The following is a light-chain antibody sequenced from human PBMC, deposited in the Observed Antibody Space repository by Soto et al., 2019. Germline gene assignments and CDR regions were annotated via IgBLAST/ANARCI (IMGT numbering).Light chain of an antibody. CDR2: GAS. V-gene: IGKV3-15*01. Sequence: EIVMTQSPATLSVSPGERATLSCRASQSVSSNLAWYQQKPGQAPRLLIYGASTRATGIPARFSGSGSGTDFTLTISRLEPEDFAVYYCQQYGSSPQSTFGQGTRLEIK. CDR1: QSVSSN. CDR3: QQYGSSPQST. J-gene: IGKJ5*01.